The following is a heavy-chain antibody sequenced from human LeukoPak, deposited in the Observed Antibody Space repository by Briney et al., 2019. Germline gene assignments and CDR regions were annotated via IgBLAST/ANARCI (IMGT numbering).Heavy chain of an antibody. CDR3: ARRRDSGSLQHFDY. V-gene: IGHV3-53*01. J-gene: IGHJ4*02. CDR1: GFTFSRYS. D-gene: IGHD1-26*01. Sequence: GSLRLPCAASGFTFSRYSMNWVRQAPGKGLEWVSVTYSGGSTYYADSVKGRFTISRDNAKNSLYLQMNSLRAEDTAVYYCARRRDSGSLQHFDYWGQGTLVTVSS. CDR2: TYSGGST.